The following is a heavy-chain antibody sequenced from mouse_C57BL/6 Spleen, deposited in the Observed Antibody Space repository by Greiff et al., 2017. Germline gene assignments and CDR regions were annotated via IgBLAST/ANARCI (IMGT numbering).Heavy chain of an antibody. D-gene: IGHD2-4*01. CDR2: ISGGGGNT. V-gene: IGHV5-9*01. Sequence: EVKLVESGGGLVKPGGSLKLSCAASGFTFSSYTMSWVRQTPEKRLEWVATISGGGGNTYYPDSVKGRFTISRDNAKNTLYLQRSSLRSEDTALYYCARPFYDSYYFDYWGQGTTLTVSS. J-gene: IGHJ2*01. CDR1: GFTFSSYT. CDR3: ARPFYDSYYFDY.